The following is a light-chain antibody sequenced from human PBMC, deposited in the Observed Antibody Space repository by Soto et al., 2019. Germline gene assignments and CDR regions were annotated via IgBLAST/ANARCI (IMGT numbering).Light chain of an antibody. CDR2: EVN. CDR3: SSLAGGNIREV. V-gene: IGLV2-23*02. CDR1: SSDVGTYTL. J-gene: IGLJ1*01. Sequence: QSVLTQPASVSGSPGQSITISCTGTSSDVGTYTLVSWYQQHPGKAPKLVIYEVNKRPAGVSKRFSGSKSGDTASLTISGLQAEDEADYYCSSLAGGNIREVFGTGTKVTVL.